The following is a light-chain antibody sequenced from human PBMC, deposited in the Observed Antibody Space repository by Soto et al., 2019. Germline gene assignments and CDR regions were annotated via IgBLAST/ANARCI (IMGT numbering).Light chain of an antibody. CDR3: QQANSFPFT. CDR1: QTTNNY. V-gene: IGKV1-39*01. J-gene: IGKJ3*01. CDR2: AAS. Sequence: DIQMTQSPSSLSASVGDRVTITCRASQTTNNYLNWYQQKPGKAPKLLIYAASSLQSGVPSRFSGSGSGTEFTLTISSLQPDDFATYYCQQANSFPFTFGPGTKVDIK.